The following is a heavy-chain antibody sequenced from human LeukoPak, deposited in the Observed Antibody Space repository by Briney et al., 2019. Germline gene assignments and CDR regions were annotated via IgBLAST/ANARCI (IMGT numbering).Heavy chain of an antibody. Sequence: PGGSLRLSCAASGFTFSSYWMHWVRQAPGKGLVWVSRINSDGSSTSYADSVKGRFTISRDNAKNTLDLQMNSLRAEDTAVYYCARASYSSGFTTEYYYYYGMDVWGQGTTVTVSS. CDR3: ARASYSSGFTTEYYYYYGMDV. CDR1: GFTFSSYW. V-gene: IGHV3-74*01. J-gene: IGHJ6*02. CDR2: INSDGSST. D-gene: IGHD6-19*01.